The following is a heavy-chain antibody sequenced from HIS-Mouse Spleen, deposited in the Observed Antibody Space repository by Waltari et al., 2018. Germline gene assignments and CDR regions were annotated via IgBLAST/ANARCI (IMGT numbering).Heavy chain of an antibody. Sequence: EVQLVESVGGLVQPGGSLSLACSASASCSGSYSMSLVREAPGKGLGWVANIKQDGSEKYYVDSVKGRFTISRDNAKNSLYLQMNSLRAEDTAVYYCARERRGPGWFDPWGQGTLVTVSS. CDR2: IKQDGSEK. D-gene: IGHD5-12*01. V-gene: IGHV3-7*01. CDR3: ARERRGPGWFDP. J-gene: IGHJ5*02. CDR1: ASCSGSYS.